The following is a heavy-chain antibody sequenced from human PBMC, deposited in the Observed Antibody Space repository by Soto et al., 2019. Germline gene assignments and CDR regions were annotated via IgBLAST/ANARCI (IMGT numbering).Heavy chain of an antibody. CDR3: ASMGYHYGSGSYPLDY. Sequence: WTWIRQPPGKGLEWIGFMYNSGSTHYNPSLKSRVTISLDTSKNQFPLNLRSVTAADTAVYYCASMGYHYGSGSYPLDYWGQGTLVTVSS. V-gene: IGHV4-59*08. CDR2: MYNSGST. D-gene: IGHD3-10*01. J-gene: IGHJ4*02.